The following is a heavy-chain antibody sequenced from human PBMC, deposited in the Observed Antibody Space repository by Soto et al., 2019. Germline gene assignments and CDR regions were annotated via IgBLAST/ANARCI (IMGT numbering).Heavy chain of an antibody. J-gene: IGHJ5*02. V-gene: IGHV3-30*03. Sequence: SXRLSYAASGFTFRSYGMHWVRQAPGKVLEWVAVISYDGSNKYYADSVKGRFTISRDNSKNTLYLEMNSLRAEDTAMYYCARDSRQGSGHVISYWFDPWGQGTLVTVPS. CDR3: ARDSRQGSGHVISYWFDP. D-gene: IGHD5-12*01. CDR1: GFTFRSYG. CDR2: ISYDGSNK.